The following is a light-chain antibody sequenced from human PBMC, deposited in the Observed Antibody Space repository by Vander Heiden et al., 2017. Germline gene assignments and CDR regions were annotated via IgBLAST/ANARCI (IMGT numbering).Light chain of an antibody. Sequence: DIVMTQSPDSLAVSLGGRATINCKSSQSVLSSSNNKNYLTWFQQKPGQPPKLLIYWASTRESGVPDRFRGSGSGTDFTLTISSLQAEDVAVYYCQQYYNIPRTFGQGTKVEIK. CDR3: QQYYNIPRT. CDR1: QSVLSSSNNKNY. CDR2: WAS. J-gene: IGKJ1*01. V-gene: IGKV4-1*01.